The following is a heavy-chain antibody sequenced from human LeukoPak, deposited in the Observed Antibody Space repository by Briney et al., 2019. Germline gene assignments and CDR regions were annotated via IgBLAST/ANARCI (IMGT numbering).Heavy chain of an antibody. CDR2: ISAYSGNT. CDR1: GYTFTSYG. V-gene: IGHV1-18*01. CDR3: ARVDYYDSSSYFDY. D-gene: IGHD3-22*01. J-gene: IGHJ4*02. Sequence: ASVKVSCKASGYTFTSYGISWVRQAPGQGLEWMGWISAYSGNTNYAQKLQGRVTMTTDTSTSTAYMELRSLRSDDTAVYYCARVDYYDSSSYFDYWGQGTLVTVSS.